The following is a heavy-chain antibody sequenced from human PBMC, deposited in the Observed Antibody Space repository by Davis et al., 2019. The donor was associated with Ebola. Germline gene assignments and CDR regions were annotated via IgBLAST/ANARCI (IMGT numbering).Heavy chain of an antibody. CDR1: GFTFSSYG. Sequence: PGGSLRLSCAASGFTFSSYGMHWVRQAPGKGLEWVAFIRYDGNEKYYADAVKGRFTISRDNSKNTLYLQMNSLRTEDMTVYYCAREYGDYAFDPWGQGTLVTVSS. V-gene: IGHV3-30*02. D-gene: IGHD4-17*01. CDR2: IRYDGNEK. CDR3: AREYGDYAFDP. J-gene: IGHJ5*02.